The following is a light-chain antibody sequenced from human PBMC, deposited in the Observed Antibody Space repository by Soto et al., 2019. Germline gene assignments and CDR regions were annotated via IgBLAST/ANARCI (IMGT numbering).Light chain of an antibody. CDR1: SSDVGAYNF. J-gene: IGLJ1*01. V-gene: IGLV2-14*03. CDR3: SSYTTTSTYV. Sequence: QSALTQPASVSGSPGQSIAISCTGTSSDVGAYNFVSWYQQLPGKAPQLIIFDVSDRPSGVSNRFSGSKSGNTASLTISGLQAEAEDDYYCSSYTTTSTYVFGTGTKLTVL. CDR2: DVS.